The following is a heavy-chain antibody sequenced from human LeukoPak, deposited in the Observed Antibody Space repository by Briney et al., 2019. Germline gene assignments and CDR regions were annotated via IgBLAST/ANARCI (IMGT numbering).Heavy chain of an antibody. CDR3: TRDRSRAEDD. Sequence: GGSLRLSCAATGFTFSGHWMSWVRQAPGKGLEWVANINQGGSDKYYVDSVKGRFTISRDNANNLLYLQMNSLRGEDTAVYYCTRDRSRAEDDWGQGTLVTVSS. V-gene: IGHV3-7*01. J-gene: IGHJ4*02. CDR1: GFTFSGHW. D-gene: IGHD1-14*01. CDR2: INQGGSDK.